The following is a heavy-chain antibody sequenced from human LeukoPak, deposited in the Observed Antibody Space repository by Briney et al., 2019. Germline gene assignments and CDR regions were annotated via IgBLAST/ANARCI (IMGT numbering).Heavy chain of an antibody. CDR1: GFTFSDYS. CDR2: IGIDSGKT. V-gene: IGHV3-11*06. Sequence: GGSLRLSCAASGFTFSDYSMTWLRQAPGKGLEWISYIGIDSGKTKYADSVKGRLTISGDKAKSSLYLQMSSLRVEDTAVYYCARDYRYAFDNWGQGTLVTVSS. CDR3: ARDYRYAFDN. D-gene: IGHD1-1*01. J-gene: IGHJ4*02.